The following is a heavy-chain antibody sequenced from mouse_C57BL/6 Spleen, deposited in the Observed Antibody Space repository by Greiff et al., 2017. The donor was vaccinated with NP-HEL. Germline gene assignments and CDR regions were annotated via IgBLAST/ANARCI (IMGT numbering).Heavy chain of an antibody. J-gene: IGHJ4*01. V-gene: IGHV2-2*01. CDR3: ARKLRYYAMDY. Sequence: QVQLKESGPGLVQPSQSLSITCTVSGFSLTNYDVHWVRQSPGKGLEWLGVIWSGGSTDYNAAFISRLSIIKDNSKSQVFFKMNSLQADDTAIYYCARKLRYYAMDYGGQGTSVTVAS. CDR1: GFSLTNYD. CDR2: IWSGGST.